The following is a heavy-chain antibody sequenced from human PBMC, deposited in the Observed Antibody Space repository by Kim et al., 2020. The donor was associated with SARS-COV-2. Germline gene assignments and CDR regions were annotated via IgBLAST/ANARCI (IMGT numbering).Heavy chain of an antibody. CDR3: ASAFNLPGY. CDR2: ITRSSSHM. Sequence: GGSLRLSCAGSGFIFNSYTINWVRQAPGKELEWVSSITRSSSHMVYADAVKGRFIISRDDAKNSVFLQMNSLRAEDTAVYFCASAFNLPGYWGQGTLVTVSS. CDR1: GFIFNSYT. J-gene: IGHJ4*02. V-gene: IGHV3-21*06.